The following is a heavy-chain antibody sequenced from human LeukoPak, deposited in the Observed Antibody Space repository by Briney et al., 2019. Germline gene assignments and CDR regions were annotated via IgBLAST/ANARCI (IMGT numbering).Heavy chain of an antibody. J-gene: IGHJ4*02. CDR1: GFTFSSYG. Sequence: SGGSLRLSCAASGFTFSSYGMHWVRQAPGKGLEWVAVIWYDGSNKYYADSVKGRFTISRDNSKNTLYLQMNSLRAEDTAVYYCARESGYCSSTSCFDFDYWGQGTLVTVSS. D-gene: IGHD2-2*01. V-gene: IGHV3-33*01. CDR2: IWYDGSNK. CDR3: ARESGYCSSTSCFDFDY.